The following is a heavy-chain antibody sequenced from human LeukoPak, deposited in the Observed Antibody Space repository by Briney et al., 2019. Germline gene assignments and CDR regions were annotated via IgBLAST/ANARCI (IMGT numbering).Heavy chain of an antibody. J-gene: IGHJ4*02. V-gene: IGHV4-34*01. CDR1: GGSFSGYY. CDR3: ARGATSLSYFDS. Sequence: SETLSLTCAVSGGSFSGYYWSWIRQPPGKGLEWIGEINHSGSTNYNPSLKSRVTISVDTSKNQFSLKLSSVTAADTAVYYCARGATSLSYFDSRGQGTLVTVSS. D-gene: IGHD2/OR15-2a*01. CDR2: INHSGST.